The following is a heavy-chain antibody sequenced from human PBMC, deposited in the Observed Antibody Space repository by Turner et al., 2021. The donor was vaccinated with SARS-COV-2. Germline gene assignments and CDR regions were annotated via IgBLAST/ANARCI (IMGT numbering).Heavy chain of an antibody. CDR3: AREASGSSNTGVYFDY. V-gene: IGHV3-66*01. Sequence: VQLVEPGGGLVLPGGSLRLSCAGAGFTVSRNYMSWGRQAPGTGLEWVSVIDSGGSTFYADYVTGRFTISRDTSKNTLYLQMHSLRAEDTAVYYCAREASGSSNTGVYFDYWGQGTLVTVSS. CDR2: IDSGGST. J-gene: IGHJ4*02. CDR1: GFTVSRNY. D-gene: IGHD3-10*01.